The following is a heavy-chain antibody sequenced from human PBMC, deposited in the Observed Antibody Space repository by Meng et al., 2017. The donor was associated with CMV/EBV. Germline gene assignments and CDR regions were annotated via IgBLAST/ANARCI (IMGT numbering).Heavy chain of an antibody. CDR1: VFTFSYYY. CDR2: INSTNDAT. V-gene: IGHV1-2*04. J-gene: IGHJ4*02. Sequence: PLGEWGVWMKKPGASVMGFGTTSVFTFSYYYIHWVRQAPGQGLEWMGLINSTNDATNYARKFQGWVSMTRDTSNSTAHMELSRLMSDDTAVYYCVRSSGWSLFDYWGQGTLVTVSS. D-gene: IGHD6-19*01. CDR3: VRSSGWSLFDY.